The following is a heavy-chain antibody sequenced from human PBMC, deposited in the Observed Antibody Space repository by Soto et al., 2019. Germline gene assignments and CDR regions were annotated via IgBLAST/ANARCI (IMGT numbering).Heavy chain of an antibody. CDR2: IYYSGST. CDR1: GGSISSSSYY. Sequence: QLQLQESGPGLVKPSETLSLTCTVSGGSISSSSYYWGWIRQPPGKGLEWIGSIYYSGSTYYNPSLKSRVTISVDTSKNQFSLKLSSVTAADTAVYYCARHLENPIRLGPLFAFDIWGQGTMVTVSS. D-gene: IGHD1-1*01. CDR3: ARHLENPIRLGPLFAFDI. V-gene: IGHV4-39*01. J-gene: IGHJ3*02.